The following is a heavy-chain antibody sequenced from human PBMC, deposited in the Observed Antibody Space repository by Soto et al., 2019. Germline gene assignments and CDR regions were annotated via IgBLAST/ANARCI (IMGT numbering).Heavy chain of an antibody. V-gene: IGHV3-23*01. D-gene: IGHD1-26*01. CDR3: AKARLGGYYYYGMDV. J-gene: IGHJ6*02. Sequence: SLRLSCAASGFTFSSYAMSWVRQAPGKGLEWVSAISGSGGSTYYADSVKGRFTISRDNSKNTLYLQMNSLRAEDTAVYYCAKARLGGYYYYGMDVWGQGTTVTVSS. CDR1: GFTFSSYA. CDR2: ISGSGGST.